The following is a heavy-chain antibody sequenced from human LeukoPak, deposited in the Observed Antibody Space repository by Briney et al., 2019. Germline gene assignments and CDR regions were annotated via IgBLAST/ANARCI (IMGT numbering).Heavy chain of an antibody. J-gene: IGHJ5*02. CDR2: IYPGDSDT. CDR1: GYSFTSYW. V-gene: IGHV5-51*01. CDR3: ARLVLWFGEFPNWFDP. Sequence: GESLQISCQGSGYSFTSYWIGWVRQMPGKGLEWMGIIYPGDSDTRYSPSFQGQVTISADKSISTAYLQWSSLKASDTAMYYCARLVLWFGEFPNWFDPWGQGTLVTVSS. D-gene: IGHD3-10*01.